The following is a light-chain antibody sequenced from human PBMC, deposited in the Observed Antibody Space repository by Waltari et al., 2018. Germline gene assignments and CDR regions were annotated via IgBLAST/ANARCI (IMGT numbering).Light chain of an antibody. CDR1: SSNIGSNT. CDR2: INN. Sequence: QSVLTQPPSASGTPGQRVTISCFGSSSNIGSNTVNWYQQVPGTAPKLLIYINNQRPSVVPDRFSGSKSGTSASLAISGLQSEDEADYSCAAWDDSLNAWVFGGGTKLTVL. V-gene: IGLV1-44*01. J-gene: IGLJ3*02. CDR3: AAWDDSLNAWV.